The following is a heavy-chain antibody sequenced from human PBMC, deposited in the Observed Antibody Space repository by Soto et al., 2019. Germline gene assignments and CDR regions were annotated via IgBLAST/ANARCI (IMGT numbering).Heavy chain of an antibody. J-gene: IGHJ4*02. Sequence: PGGSLRLSCAASGFTFSSYAMSWVRQAPGKGLEWVSGIRGSGGSTYYADSVKGRFTISRDNAKNTRYRQMTTLRAEDTAVYYCAKEAYYTSGYSYGYWGQGTLVTVSS. CDR2: IRGSGGST. D-gene: IGHD3-22*01. V-gene: IGHV3-23*01. CDR1: GFTFSSYA. CDR3: AKEAYYTSGYSYGY.